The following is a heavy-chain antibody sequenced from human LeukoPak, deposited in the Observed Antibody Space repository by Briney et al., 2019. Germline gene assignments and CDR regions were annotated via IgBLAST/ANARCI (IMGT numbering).Heavy chain of an antibody. CDR1: GYTFTSYD. V-gene: IGHV1-8*01. CDR2: VNPNSGNT. D-gene: IGHD3-16*01. J-gene: IGHJ3*02. Sequence: ASVKVSCKASGYTFTSYDINWVRQATGQGLEWMGWVNPNSGNTGYAQKFQGRVTMTRNTSISTAYMELSSLRSEDTAVYYCARPAFGDHDAFDIWGQGTMVTVSS. CDR3: ARPAFGDHDAFDI.